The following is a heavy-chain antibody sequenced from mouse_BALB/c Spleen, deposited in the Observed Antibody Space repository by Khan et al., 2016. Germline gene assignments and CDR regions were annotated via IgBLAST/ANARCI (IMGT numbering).Heavy chain of an antibody. CDR2: INPDSSTI. V-gene: IGHV4-1*02. D-gene: IGHD1-1*01. J-gene: IGHJ3*01. Sequence: EVQLVESGGGLVQPGGSLKLSCAASGFDFSRYWMSWVRQAPGKGLEWIGEINPDSSTINYTPSLKDKFIISRDNAKNTLYLQMRKVKSEDTVLYYGARAGYYAYLVNWGQGTLVTVSA. CDR3: ARAGYYAYLVN. CDR1: GFDFSRYW.